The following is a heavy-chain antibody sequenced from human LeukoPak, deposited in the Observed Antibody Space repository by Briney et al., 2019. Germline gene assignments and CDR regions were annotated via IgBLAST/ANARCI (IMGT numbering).Heavy chain of an antibody. CDR3: AKIGVSGYESDY. CDR1: GFTFSSYG. D-gene: IGHD3-22*01. V-gene: IGHV3-30*18. CDR2: ISYDGSNK. Sequence: GRSLRLSCAASGFTFSSYGMHWVRQAPGKGLEWVAVISYDGSNKYYADSVKGRFTISRDNSKNTLYLQMNSLRAEDTAVYYCAKIGVSGYESDYWGQETLVTVSS. J-gene: IGHJ4*02.